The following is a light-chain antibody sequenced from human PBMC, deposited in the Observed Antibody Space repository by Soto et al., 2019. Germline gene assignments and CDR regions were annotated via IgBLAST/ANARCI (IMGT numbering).Light chain of an antibody. CDR1: QSVLHSFNNKDS. V-gene: IGKV4-1*01. CDR2: WAS. J-gene: IGKJ3*01. CDR3: QEYYSTPFT. Sequence: DIVMTQSPDSLAVSLGERATIYCKSSQSVLHSFNNKDSLAWYQQKPGQSPKLLIYWASTRESGVPHRFSGSGSAKEFTLTITSLQAEDVAVYYCQEYYSTPFTFGPGTKVDI.